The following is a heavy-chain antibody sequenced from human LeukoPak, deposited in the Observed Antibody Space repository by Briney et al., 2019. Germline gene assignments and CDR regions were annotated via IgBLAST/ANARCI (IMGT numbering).Heavy chain of an antibody. CDR2: IKSDGSST. V-gene: IGHV3-74*01. CDR1: GFTFSSYW. D-gene: IGHD5-24*01. J-gene: IGHJ4*02. Sequence: PGRSLRLSCAASGFTFSSYWMHWVRQAPGKGLVWVSRIKSDGSSTNYADSVKGRFTISRDNAKNTLYLQMNSLRAEDTAVYYCARDGYNSDFGDYWGQGTLVTVSS. CDR3: ARDGYNSDFGDY.